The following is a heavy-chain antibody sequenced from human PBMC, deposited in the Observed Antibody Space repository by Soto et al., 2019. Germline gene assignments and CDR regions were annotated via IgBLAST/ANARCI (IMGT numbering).Heavy chain of an antibody. CDR2: INHSGST. J-gene: IGHJ6*03. CDR1: GGSFSGYY. CDR3: ARGGPQGCSGGSCYSRYLYYYMDV. Sequence: SETLSLTCAVYGGSFSGYYWSWIRQPPGKGLEWIGEINHSGSTNYNPSLKSRVTISVDTSKNQFSLKLSSVTAADTAVYYCARGGPQGCSGGSCYSRYLYYYMDVWGKGTTVTVSS. D-gene: IGHD2-15*01. V-gene: IGHV4-34*01.